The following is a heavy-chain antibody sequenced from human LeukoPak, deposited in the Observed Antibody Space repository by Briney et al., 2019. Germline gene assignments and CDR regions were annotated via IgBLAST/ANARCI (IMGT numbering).Heavy chain of an antibody. D-gene: IGHD2-2*01. CDR2: IRNKASTYAT. CDR3: TRGYQLPGFDY. V-gene: IGHV3-73*01. Sequence: GGSLRLSCAASGFSLTDSSVHWVRQASGKGLEWLGRIRNKASTYATAYAASVKGRFTISRDDSKNTAYLQMNSLKTEDTAVYYCTRGYQLPGFDYWGQGTLVTVSS. J-gene: IGHJ4*02. CDR1: GFSLTDSS.